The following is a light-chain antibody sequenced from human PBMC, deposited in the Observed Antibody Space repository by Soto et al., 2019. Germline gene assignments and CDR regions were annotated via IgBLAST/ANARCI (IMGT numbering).Light chain of an antibody. CDR2: DAS. Sequence: EIVLTQSPAILSLSLGETATLSCRASQSVGSYLAWYQQKPGQAPRLLIYDASTRATGIPARFSGSGSGTDFTLTISSLEPEDFAVYYCQQRTNSPPVTFGGGTKVEIK. CDR1: QSVGSY. V-gene: IGKV3-11*01. J-gene: IGKJ4*01. CDR3: QQRTNSPPVT.